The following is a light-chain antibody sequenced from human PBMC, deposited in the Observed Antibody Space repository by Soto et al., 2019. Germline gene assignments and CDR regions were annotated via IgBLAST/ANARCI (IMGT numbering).Light chain of an antibody. CDR1: ALPKQY. Sequence: SYELTQPPSVSVSPGQTARITCSGDALPKQYAYWYQQKPGQAPVVVIYKDNERPSGIPERFSGSTSGTTVTLTISGVQAEDEADYFCLSSDSSGRYPYVFGTGTKLTVL. J-gene: IGLJ1*01. CDR3: LSSDSSGRYPYV. V-gene: IGLV3-25*02. CDR2: KDN.